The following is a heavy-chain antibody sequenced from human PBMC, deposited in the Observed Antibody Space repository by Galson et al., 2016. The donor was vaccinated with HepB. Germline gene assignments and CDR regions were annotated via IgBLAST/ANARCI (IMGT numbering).Heavy chain of an antibody. CDR1: GFTFSSYA. D-gene: IGHD3-16*01. J-gene: IGHJ4*02. V-gene: IGHV3-23*01. CDR3: GKNLKRASYYDYVWGTAINS. CDR2: ISDSGTST. Sequence: SLRLSCAASGFTFSSYAMSWVRQAPGKGLEWISGISDSGTSTYHADSVKGRFTISRDNSKNKLYLQMNSLRAEDTAIYYCGKNLKRASYYDYVWGTAINSWGRGTVVTISS.